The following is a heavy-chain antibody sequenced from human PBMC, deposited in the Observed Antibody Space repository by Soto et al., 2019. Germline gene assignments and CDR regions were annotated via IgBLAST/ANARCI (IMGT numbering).Heavy chain of an antibody. J-gene: IGHJ5*01. CDR3: ARDPSEGRVGNWFES. V-gene: IGHV3-21*06. CDR2: ISSSTSYV. CDR1: GFTFSRYG. Sequence: EVQLVESGGGLVKPGGSLRLSCAASGFTFSRYGMNWLRQAPGKGLEWVASISSSTSYVYYADSVKGSFSTSRDNAKNILYLEMYALRTEDTAVYYCARDPSEGRVGNWFESWGQGTLVTVSS. D-gene: IGHD2-2*01.